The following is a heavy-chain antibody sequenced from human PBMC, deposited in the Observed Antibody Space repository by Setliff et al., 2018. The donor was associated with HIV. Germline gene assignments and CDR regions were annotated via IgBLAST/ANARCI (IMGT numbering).Heavy chain of an antibody. J-gene: IGHJ4*02. Sequence: PGGSLRLSCAASGFTFSSFCMDWVRQAPGKRLEWVSSITTTSDYIYYADSVKGRFTISRDNAKNALYLQMNSLRVEDTAVYYCAREEGDSSGLPFDYWGQGTLVTVSS. V-gene: IGHV3-21*04. CDR3: AREEGDSSGLPFDY. D-gene: IGHD3-22*01. CDR2: ITTTSDYI. CDR1: GFTFSSFC.